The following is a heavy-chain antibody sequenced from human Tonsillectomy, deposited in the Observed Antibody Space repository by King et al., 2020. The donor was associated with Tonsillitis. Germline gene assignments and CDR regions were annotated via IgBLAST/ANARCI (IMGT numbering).Heavy chain of an antibody. Sequence: VQLVESGGGVVQPGRSLRLSCAASGFTFSSYGMHWVRQAPGKGLEWVAVISYDGSNKYYADSVKGRFTISRDNSKNTLYLQMNSLRAEDTAVYYCAKWVRGNGMGTGNFDYWGQGTLVNVSS. V-gene: IGHV3-30*18. CDR3: AKWVRGNGMGTGNFDY. CDR2: ISYDGSNK. J-gene: IGHJ4*02. CDR1: GFTFSSYG. D-gene: IGHD1-14*01.